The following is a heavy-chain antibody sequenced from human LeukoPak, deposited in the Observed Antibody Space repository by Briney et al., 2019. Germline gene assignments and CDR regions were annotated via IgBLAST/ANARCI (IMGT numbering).Heavy chain of an antibody. D-gene: IGHD1-1*01. CDR1: GYTFTGYY. CDR2: INPNSGGT. J-gene: IGHJ6*02. CDR3: ARDGLERRSFYYYGMDV. V-gene: IGHV1-2*02. Sequence: GASVKVSCEASGYTFTGYYMHWVRQAPGQGLEWMGWINPNSGGTNYAQKFQGRVTMTRDTSISTAYMELSRLRSDDTAVYYCARDGLERRSFYYYGMDVWGQGTTVTVSS.